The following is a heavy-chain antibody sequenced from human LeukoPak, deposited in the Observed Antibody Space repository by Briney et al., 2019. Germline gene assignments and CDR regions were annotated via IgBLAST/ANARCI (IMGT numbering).Heavy chain of an antibody. J-gene: IGHJ4*02. D-gene: IGHD5-24*01. V-gene: IGHV1-2*02. CDR1: GYTFTDYY. CDR2: INPNSGDI. CDR3: AREDLYTYPLDF. Sequence: GASVKVSCTASGYTFTDYYLHWVRQAPGQVLEWMGWINPNSGDINIAQKFQGRVTMTRDTSINTAYMELSRLISDDTAVYYCAREDLYTYPLDFWGQGALVTVSS.